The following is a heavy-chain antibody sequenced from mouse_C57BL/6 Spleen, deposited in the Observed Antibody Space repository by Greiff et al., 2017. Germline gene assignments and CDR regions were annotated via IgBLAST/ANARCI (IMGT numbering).Heavy chain of an antibody. CDR3: AIYYDYSYAMDD. CDR2: IHPNSGST. D-gene: IGHD2-4*01. J-gene: IGHJ4*01. V-gene: IGHV1-64*01. CDR1: GYTFTSYW. Sequence: QVQLQQPGAELVKPGASVKLSCKASGYTFTSYWMHWVKQRPGQGLEWIGMIHPNSGSTNYNEKFKSKATLTVDKSSSTAYMQLSSLTSADSAVYYCAIYYDYSYAMDDWGQGTSVTVSS.